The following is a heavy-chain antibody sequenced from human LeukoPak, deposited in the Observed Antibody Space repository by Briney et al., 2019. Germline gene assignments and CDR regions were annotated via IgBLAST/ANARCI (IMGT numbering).Heavy chain of an antibody. CDR1: GFSFSSYG. D-gene: IGHD3-22*01. J-gene: IGHJ3*02. V-gene: IGHV3-30*18. Sequence: GRSLRLSCAASGFSFSSYGMHWVRQAPGKGLEWVAVISYDGSNKYYADSVKGRFTISRDNSENTLHMQMNTLRAEDTAMYYCAKALNYYDRAYDMWGQGTVVTVSS. CDR3: AKALNYYDRAYDM. CDR2: ISYDGSNK.